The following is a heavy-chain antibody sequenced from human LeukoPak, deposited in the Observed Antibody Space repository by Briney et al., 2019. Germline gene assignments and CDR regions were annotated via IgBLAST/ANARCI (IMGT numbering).Heavy chain of an antibody. CDR3: VKSGGYGLIDC. CDR1: GGSISSYY. J-gene: IGHJ4*02. CDR2: IYYSGST. D-gene: IGHD1-26*01. Sequence: SETLSLTCTVSGGSISSYYWSWIRQPPGKGLEWIGYIYYSGSTYYNASLQSRVTISIDTSKNQFSLRLNSVTAADTAMYFCVKSGGYGLIDCWGQGTLVTVSS. V-gene: IGHV4-59*04.